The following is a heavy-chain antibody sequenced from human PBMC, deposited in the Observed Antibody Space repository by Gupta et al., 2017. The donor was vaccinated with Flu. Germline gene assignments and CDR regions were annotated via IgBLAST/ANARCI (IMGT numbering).Heavy chain of an antibody. V-gene: IGHV4-4*07. CDR3: ARGGVRHEYYYYGMDV. Sequence: YYWTWVRQPAGKGLKWIGHIHMSGMSNYSPSLKSRVTMAVDTSKNQFSLKLSSVTAADTAVYYCARGGVRHEYYYYGMDVWGQGTTVTVSS. CDR1: YY. CDR2: IHMSGMS. J-gene: IGHJ6*02. D-gene: IGHD3-10*01.